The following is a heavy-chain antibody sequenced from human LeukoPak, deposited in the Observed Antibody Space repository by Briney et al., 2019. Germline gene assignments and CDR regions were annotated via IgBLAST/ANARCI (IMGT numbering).Heavy chain of an antibody. V-gene: IGHV4-30-4*01. J-gene: IGHJ4*01. CDR2: LSYTGAT. CDR3: AIIAASGARTADY. Sequence: PSETLSLTCTVSGRSITSDDYYWTWIRQPPGKGLEWIGYLSYTGATHYSPSPKRRVTISVDPTKNQFSLNPTSVTAADTAAFFCAIIAASGARTADYRGHGTLVT. D-gene: IGHD6-13*01. CDR1: GRSITSDDYY.